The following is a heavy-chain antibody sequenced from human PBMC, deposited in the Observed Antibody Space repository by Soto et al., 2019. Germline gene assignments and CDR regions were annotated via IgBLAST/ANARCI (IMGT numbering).Heavy chain of an antibody. D-gene: IGHD6-13*01. CDR2: IYYSGIT. CDR3: ASGYSSSWYYFDY. Sequence: QLQLQESGPGLVKPSETLSLTCTVSGGSISSSSYYWGWIRQPPGKGLEWIGSIYYSGITSYNPSLKSRVTISVDTSKNQFSLTLSSVAAADTAVYYCASGYSSSWYYFDYWGQGTLVTVSS. CDR1: GGSISSSSYY. J-gene: IGHJ4*02. V-gene: IGHV4-39*01.